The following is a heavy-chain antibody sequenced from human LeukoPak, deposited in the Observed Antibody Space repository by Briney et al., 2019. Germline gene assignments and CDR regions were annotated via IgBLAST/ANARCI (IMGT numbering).Heavy chain of an antibody. V-gene: IGHV4-59*01. CDR2: IYYSGST. J-gene: IGHJ6*02. CDR1: GGSISSYY. CDR3: ARVGYGSGSYYNRAPGYYYYGMDV. D-gene: IGHD3-10*01. Sequence: SETLSLTCTVSGGSISSYYWSWIRQPPGKGLEWIGYIYYSGSTNYSPSLKSRVTISVDTSKNQFSLKLSSVTAADTAVYYCARVGYGSGSYYNRAPGYYYYGMDVWGQGTTVTVSS.